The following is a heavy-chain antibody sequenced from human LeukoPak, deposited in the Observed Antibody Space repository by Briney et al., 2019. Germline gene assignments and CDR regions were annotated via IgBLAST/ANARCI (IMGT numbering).Heavy chain of an antibody. J-gene: IGHJ4*02. D-gene: IGHD2-2*01. V-gene: IGHV1-18*01. CDR2: ISAYNGNT. Sequence: GASVKVSCKASGYTFTSYGISWVRQAPGRGLEWMGWISAYNGNTNYAQKLQGRVTMTTDTSTSTAYMELRSLRSEDTAVYYCPRDLGVVVPAAIDYSDQGTLVTAFS. CDR1: GYTFTSYG. CDR3: PRDLGVVVPAAIDY.